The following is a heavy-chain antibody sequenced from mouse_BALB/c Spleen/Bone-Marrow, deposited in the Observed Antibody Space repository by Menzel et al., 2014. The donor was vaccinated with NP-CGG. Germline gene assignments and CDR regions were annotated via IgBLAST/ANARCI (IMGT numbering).Heavy chain of an antibody. J-gene: IGHJ4*01. Sequence: QVQLQQSGPGLVAPSQSLSITCTASGFSLTGFGINWIRQPPGKGLEWLGMIWGKGTTDYKSALKSRLSINKNNSKSQVFLKINSLQADNTARYYCAREKYGNYYAMDYWGQGTSVTVSS. CDR3: AREKYGNYYAMDY. CDR1: GFSLTGFG. D-gene: IGHD2-10*02. CDR2: IWGKGTT. V-gene: IGHV2-6-7*01.